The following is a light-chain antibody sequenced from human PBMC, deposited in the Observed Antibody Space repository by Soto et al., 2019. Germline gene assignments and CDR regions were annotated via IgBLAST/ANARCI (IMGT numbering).Light chain of an antibody. CDR1: QSISSW. CDR3: QQYTSYRT. J-gene: IGKJ1*01. V-gene: IGKV1-5*01. CDR2: DAS. Sequence: DIQMAQSPSTLSASVGDRVTITCRASQSISSWLAWYQQKPGKAPKLLIYDASSLESGVPSRFSGSGSGTEFTRTISSLQPDDFATYYCQQYTSYRTFGQGTKVDIK.